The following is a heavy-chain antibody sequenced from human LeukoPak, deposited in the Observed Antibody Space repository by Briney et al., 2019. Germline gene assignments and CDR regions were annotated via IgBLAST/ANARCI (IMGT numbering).Heavy chain of an antibody. J-gene: IGHJ5*02. D-gene: IGHD3-10*01. Sequence: PGGSLRLSCAASGFTFSISAMSWVRQAPGKGLEWVSTISGGTGNTFYTDSVKGRFTISRDNSKNTVYLQMNSLRAEDTAVYYCAKADYGSGSSPFDPWGQGTLVTVSS. CDR2: ISGGTGNT. CDR1: GFTFSISA. CDR3: AKADYGSGSSPFDP. V-gene: IGHV3-23*01.